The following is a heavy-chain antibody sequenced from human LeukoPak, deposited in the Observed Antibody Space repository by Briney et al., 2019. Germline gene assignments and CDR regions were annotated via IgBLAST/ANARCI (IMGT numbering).Heavy chain of an antibody. Sequence: PSETLSLTCTVSGGSISSYYWSWIRQPPGKGLEWIGYIYYSGSTNYNPSLKSRVTISVDTSKNQFSLKLSSVTAADTAVYHCARHGRGYFDYWGQGTLVTVSS. J-gene: IGHJ4*02. CDR1: GGSISSYY. D-gene: IGHD3-10*01. CDR3: ARHGRGYFDY. CDR2: IYYSGST. V-gene: IGHV4-59*08.